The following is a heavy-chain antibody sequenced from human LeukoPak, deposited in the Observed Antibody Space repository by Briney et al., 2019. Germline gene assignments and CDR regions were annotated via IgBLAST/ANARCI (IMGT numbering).Heavy chain of an antibody. J-gene: IGHJ3*02. CDR3: AGDEGWTFDI. CDR2: IKQDGSVI. D-gene: IGHD5-24*01. Sequence: GGSLRLSCAASGFSFSTHWMSWFRQAPGKGLEWVALIKQDGSVIHYVDSVKGRFTISRDNAKNSLSLQMNSLRADDTAVYYCAGDEGWTFDIWGQGTKDTVSS. V-gene: IGHV3-7*01. CDR1: GFSFSTHW.